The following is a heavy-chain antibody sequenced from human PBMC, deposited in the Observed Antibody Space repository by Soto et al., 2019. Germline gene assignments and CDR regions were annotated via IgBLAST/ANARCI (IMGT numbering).Heavy chain of an antibody. V-gene: IGHV1-2*04. D-gene: IGHD2-2*01. J-gene: IGHJ6*04. Sequence: ASVKVSCKASGYTFTGDYVDWGRQAPGQGLEWMGWINPNSGGTNYAQKFQGWVTMTRDTSISTAYMELSRLRSDDTAVYYCARAGRCSSTRGYLPPRYYGMDVWGKGTTVTVSS. CDR3: ARAGRCSSTRGYLPPRYYGMDV. CDR2: INPNSGGT. CDR1: GYTFTGDY.